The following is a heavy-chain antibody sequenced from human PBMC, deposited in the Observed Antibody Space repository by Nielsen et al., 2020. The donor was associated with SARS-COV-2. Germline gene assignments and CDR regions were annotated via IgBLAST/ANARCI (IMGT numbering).Heavy chain of an antibody. Sequence: SGPTLVKPTQTLTLTCTFSGFSLSTSGMCVGWIRQPPGKALEWLARIDWDDDKYYSTSLKTRLTISKDTSKNQVVLTMTNMDPVDTATYYCARSGYSYGHPRFDYWGQGTLVTVSS. J-gene: IGHJ4*02. CDR2: IDWDDDK. V-gene: IGHV2-70*11. D-gene: IGHD5-18*01. CDR1: GFSLSTSGMC. CDR3: ARSGYSYGHPRFDY.